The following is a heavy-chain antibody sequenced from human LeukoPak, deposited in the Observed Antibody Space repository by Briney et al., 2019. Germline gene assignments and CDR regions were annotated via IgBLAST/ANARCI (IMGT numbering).Heavy chain of an antibody. J-gene: IGHJ6*04. D-gene: IGHD5-12*01. V-gene: IGHV4-31*03. CDR2: IHYSGRT. CDR1: GGSISSGGYY. CDR3: ARDRYSGYDWDFYYYGMDV. Sequence: SSETLSLTCTVSGGSISSGGYYWSWIRQHPGKGLEWIGHIHYSGRTYYNPSLKSRVAISLDTSKNQFSLKLGPVTAADTAVYYCARDRYSGYDWDFYYYGMDVWGKGTTVTVSS.